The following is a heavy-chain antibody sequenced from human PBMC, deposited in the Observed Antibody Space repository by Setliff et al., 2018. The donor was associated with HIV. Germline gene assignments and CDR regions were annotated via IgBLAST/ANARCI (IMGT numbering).Heavy chain of an antibody. CDR2: IFYSGSA. Sequence: SETLSLTCTVSGGAFNTSSSYWGWIRQPPGKGLEYIGGIFYSGSAYYNPSLKSRVTISVDTSKNQFSLRLSSVTAADTAVYYCARGARLLAGYSDRWDYYYMGVWGKGTTVTVSS. V-gene: IGHV4-39*01. CDR1: GGAFNTSSSY. D-gene: IGHD6-13*01. CDR3: ARGARLLAGYSDRWDYYYMGV. J-gene: IGHJ6*03.